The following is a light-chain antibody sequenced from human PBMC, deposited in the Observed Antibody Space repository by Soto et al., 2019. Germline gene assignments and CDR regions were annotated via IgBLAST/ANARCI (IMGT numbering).Light chain of an antibody. J-gene: IGKJ4*01. Sequence: DIQMTQSPSSLSASVGDSVTITCQASQGINNHLNWYQQKPGKAPELLIFAASSWQSGVSSRFRGSGYGTHVILTINNLQPGDYASYYCQHSHNLPVTFGGGTKVEV. CDR3: QHSHNLPVT. CDR2: AAS. CDR1: QGINNH. V-gene: IGKV1-33*01.